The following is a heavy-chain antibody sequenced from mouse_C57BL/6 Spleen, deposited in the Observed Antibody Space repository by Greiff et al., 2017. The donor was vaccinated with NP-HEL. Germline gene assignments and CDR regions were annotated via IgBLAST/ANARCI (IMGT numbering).Heavy chain of an antibody. J-gene: IGHJ1*03. CDR2: INPYNGGT. CDR3: ARSGDYDESWYFDV. Sequence: VQLQQSGPVLVKPGASVKMSCKASGYTFTDYYMNWVKQSHGKSLEWIGVINPYNGGTSYNQKFKGKATLTVDKSSSTAYMELNSLTSEDSAVYYCARSGDYDESWYFDVWGTGTTVTVSS. D-gene: IGHD2-4*01. V-gene: IGHV1-19*01. CDR1: GYTFTDYY.